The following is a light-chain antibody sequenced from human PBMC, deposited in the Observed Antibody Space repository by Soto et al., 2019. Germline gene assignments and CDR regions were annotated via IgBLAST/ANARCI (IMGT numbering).Light chain of an antibody. CDR3: ASWDDRLNAVV. Sequence: QSVLTQPPSASGTPGQRVTITCSGSNSNIGSNTVNWYQQLPGTAPKLLVCDNNKRPSGVPGRFSDSKSGTSASLAIGGLQSEDEADYYCASWDDRLNAVVFGGGTKVTVL. V-gene: IGLV1-44*01. CDR1: NSNIGSNT. J-gene: IGLJ2*01. CDR2: DNN.